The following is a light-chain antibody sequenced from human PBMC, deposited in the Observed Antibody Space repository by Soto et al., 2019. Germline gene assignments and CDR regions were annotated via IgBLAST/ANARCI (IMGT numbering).Light chain of an antibody. J-gene: IGKJ1*01. CDR2: DAV. CDR1: QSVTGTN. CDR3: QQSYSTPPT. V-gene: IGKV3-20*01. Sequence: EIVLTQSPGTLSLSPGEGATLSCRASQSVTGTNLAWYQQRPGQAPRLLIYDAVRRATGIPDRFSGSGSGTDFTLTISRLEPEDFATYYCQQSYSTPPTFGQGTKVDIK.